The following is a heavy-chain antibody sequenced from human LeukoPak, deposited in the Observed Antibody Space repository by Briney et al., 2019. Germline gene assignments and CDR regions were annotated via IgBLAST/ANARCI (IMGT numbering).Heavy chain of an antibody. D-gene: IGHD6-13*01. CDR3: ARDRIAAAGTSWENYYYYGMDV. Sequence: GASVKVSCKASGGTFSSYAISWVRQAPGQGLEWMGGIIPIFGTANYAQKFQGRVTITADESTSTAYMELSSLRSEDTAVYYCARDRIAAAGTSWENYYYYGMDVWGQGTTVTVSS. CDR1: GGTFSSYA. J-gene: IGHJ6*02. V-gene: IGHV1-69*13. CDR2: IIPIFGTA.